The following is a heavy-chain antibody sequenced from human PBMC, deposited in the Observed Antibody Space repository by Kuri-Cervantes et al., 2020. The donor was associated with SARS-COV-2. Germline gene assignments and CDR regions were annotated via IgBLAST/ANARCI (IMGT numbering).Heavy chain of an antibody. CDR2: INHSGST. V-gene: IGHV4-34*01. J-gene: IGHJ2*01. CDR1: GGSFSGYY. CDR3: ARGRIGYSSGWSYWYFDL. Sequence: GSLRLSCAVYGGSFSGYYWSWIRQPPGKGLEWIGEINHSGSTNYNPYLNRRDTISVDTSKNQFSLKLSSVTAADTAVYYCARGRIGYSSGWSYWYFDLWGRGTLVTVSS. D-gene: IGHD6-19*01.